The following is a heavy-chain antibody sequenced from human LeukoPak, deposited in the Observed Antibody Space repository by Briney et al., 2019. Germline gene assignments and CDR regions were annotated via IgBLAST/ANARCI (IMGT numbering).Heavy chain of an antibody. V-gene: IGHV3-23*01. CDR1: GFTFSSYA. Sequence: PGGSLRLSCAASGFTFSSYAMSWVRQAPGKGLDWVSAISGSGTSTYYADSVKGRFTISRDSSKNTLYLQVNSLRAEDTAVYYCASGKATSMAQGYWGQGTLVTVSS. D-gene: IGHD5-18*01. J-gene: IGHJ4*02. CDR2: ISGSGTST. CDR3: ASGKATSMAQGY.